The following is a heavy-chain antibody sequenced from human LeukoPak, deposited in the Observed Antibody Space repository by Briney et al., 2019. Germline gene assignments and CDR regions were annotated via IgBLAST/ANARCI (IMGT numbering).Heavy chain of an antibody. CDR2: INHSGST. J-gene: IGHJ5*02. Sequence: SETLSLTCAVYGGSFSGYYWSWIRQPPGKGLEWIGEINHSGSTNYNPSLKSRVTISVDTSKNQFSLKLSSVTAADTAVYYCARRPLYCSSTSCSGFDPWGQGTLVTVSS. CDR3: ARRPLYCSSTSCSGFDP. V-gene: IGHV4-34*01. D-gene: IGHD2-2*01. CDR1: GGSFSGYY.